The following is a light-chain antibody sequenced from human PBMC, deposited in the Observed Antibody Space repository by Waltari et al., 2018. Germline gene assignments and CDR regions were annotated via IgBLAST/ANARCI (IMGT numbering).Light chain of an antibody. CDR3: HQSSSLPYT. CDR1: QTIGSR. Sequence: EIVLTQSSDLQSVTPKVRVTITCRASQTIGSRLHWYQQKPDQSPKLLIKYASQSFSGVPSRFSGSGSGTDFTLTINSLEAEDAATYYCHQSSSLPYTFGQGTKLEIK. CDR2: YAS. J-gene: IGKJ2*01. V-gene: IGKV6-21*01.